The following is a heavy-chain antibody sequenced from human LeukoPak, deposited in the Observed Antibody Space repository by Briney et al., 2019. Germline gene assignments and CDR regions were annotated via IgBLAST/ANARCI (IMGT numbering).Heavy chain of an antibody. D-gene: IGHD3-22*01. CDR3: ARDWSSGYYSGWPGDFDY. V-gene: IGHV3-48*01. CDR2: ISSSSSTI. CDR1: GFTFSSYS. J-gene: IGHJ4*02. Sequence: GGSLRLSCAASGFTFSSYSMNWVRQAPGKGLERVSYISSSSSTIYYADSVKGRFTISRDNAKNSLYLQMNSLRAEDTAVYYCARDWSSGYYSGWPGDFDYWGQGALVTVSS.